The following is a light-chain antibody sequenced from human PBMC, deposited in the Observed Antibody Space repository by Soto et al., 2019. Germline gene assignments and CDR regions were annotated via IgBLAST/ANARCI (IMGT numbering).Light chain of an antibody. J-gene: IGLJ3*02. CDR2: VSR. Sequence: QSVLTQPPSVSGAPGQRVTISCSGSSSNIGAGYDVHWYQQLPGTAPRLLIYVSRNRPSGVPDRFSGSKSGTSASLAITGLQTDDDADYYCQSDDSSLRLAVFGGGTKLTVL. V-gene: IGLV1-40*01. CDR1: SSNIGAGYD. CDR3: QSDDSSLRLAV.